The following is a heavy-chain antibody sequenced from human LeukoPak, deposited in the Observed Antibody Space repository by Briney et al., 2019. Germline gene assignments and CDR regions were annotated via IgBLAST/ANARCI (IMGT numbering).Heavy chain of an antibody. D-gene: IGHD3-10*01. CDR2: IYYSGST. CDR3: ARGGYYGSGNDFRFDP. Sequence: SETLSLTCTVSGGSISTYYWSWIRQPPGKGLEWIGYIYYSGSTNYNPSLKSRVTISVDTSKNQFSLKLSSVTPADTAVYYCARGGYYGSGNDFRFDPWGQGTLVTVSS. V-gene: IGHV4-59*01. J-gene: IGHJ5*02. CDR1: GGSISTYY.